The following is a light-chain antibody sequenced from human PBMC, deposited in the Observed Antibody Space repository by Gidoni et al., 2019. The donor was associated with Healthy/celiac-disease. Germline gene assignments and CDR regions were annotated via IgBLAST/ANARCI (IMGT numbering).Light chain of an antibody. CDR1: QSIGSS. Sequence: EMGLTQAPDFQSVTPKEKVIFTCRGSQSIGSSLHWYQQKPDQSPKLLIKYASQSISGVPSRFSGSGSGIDFTLSINSLEAEDAAAYYCHQSSSFTFGGGTKVEIK. CDR2: YAS. J-gene: IGKJ4*01. V-gene: IGKV6D-21*02. CDR3: HQSSSFT.